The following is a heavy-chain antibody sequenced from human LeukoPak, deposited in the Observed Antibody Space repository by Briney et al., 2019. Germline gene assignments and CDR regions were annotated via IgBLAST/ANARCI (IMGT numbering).Heavy chain of an antibody. CDR2: INHSGST. V-gene: IGHV4-34*01. CDR1: GGSFSGYY. Sequence: SETLSLTCAVYGGSFSGYYWSWIRQPPGKGLEWIEEINHSGSTNYNPSLKSRVTISVDTSKNQFSLKLSSVTAADTAVYYCASGGYYDILTGHDYWGQGTLVTVSS. CDR3: ASGGYYDILTGHDY. D-gene: IGHD3-9*01. J-gene: IGHJ4*02.